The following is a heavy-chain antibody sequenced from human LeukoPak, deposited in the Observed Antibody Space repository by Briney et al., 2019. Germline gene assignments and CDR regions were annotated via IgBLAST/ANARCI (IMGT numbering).Heavy chain of an antibody. CDR3: AREMSSGGYMENDY. Sequence: SVKVSCKASGGTFSSYAISWVRQAPGQGLEWMGGIIPIFGTANYAQKFQGRVTITTDESTSTAYMELSSLRSEDTAVYYCAREMSSGGYMENDYWGQGTLVTVSS. D-gene: IGHD6-19*01. CDR1: GGTFSSYA. CDR2: IIPIFGTA. J-gene: IGHJ4*02. V-gene: IGHV1-69*05.